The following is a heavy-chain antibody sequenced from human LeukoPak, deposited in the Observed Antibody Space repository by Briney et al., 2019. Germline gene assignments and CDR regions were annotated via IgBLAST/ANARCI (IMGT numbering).Heavy chain of an antibody. V-gene: IGHV3-33*01. Sequence: GRSLRLSCAASGFTFSSYGMHWARQAPGKGLEWVAVIWYDGSNKYYADSVKGRFTISRDNSKNTLYLQMNSLRAEDTAVYYCARDATTFDAFDIWGQGTIVTVSS. CDR1: GFTFSSYG. D-gene: IGHD1-7*01. CDR2: IWYDGSNK. J-gene: IGHJ3*02. CDR3: ARDATTFDAFDI.